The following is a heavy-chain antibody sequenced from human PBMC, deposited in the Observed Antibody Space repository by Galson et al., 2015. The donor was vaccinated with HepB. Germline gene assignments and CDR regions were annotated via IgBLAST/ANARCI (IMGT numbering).Heavy chain of an antibody. V-gene: IGHV1-58*01. CDR3: AAPAAYSGSYYPDPVDAFDI. CDR1: GFTFTSSA. J-gene: IGHJ3*02. Sequence: SVKVSCKASGFTFTSSAVQWVRQARGQRLEWIGWIVVGSGNTNYAQKFQERVTISRDMSTSTAYMELSSLRSEDTAVYYCAAPAAYSGSYYPDPVDAFDIWGQGTMVTVTS. CDR2: IVVGSGNT. D-gene: IGHD1-26*01.